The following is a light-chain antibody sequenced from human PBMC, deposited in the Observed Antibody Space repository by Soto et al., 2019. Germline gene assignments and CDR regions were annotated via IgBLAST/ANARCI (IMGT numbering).Light chain of an antibody. CDR1: QSVSSY. CDR2: DAS. V-gene: IGKV3-11*01. J-gene: IGKJ1*01. CDR3: QQYNSYHRT. Sequence: EIVLTQSPATLSLSPGERATLSCRASQSVSSYLAWYQQKPGQAPRLLIYDASNRATGIPARFSGSGSGTDFTLTISSLEPDDFATYYCQQYNSYHRTFGQGTKVEIK.